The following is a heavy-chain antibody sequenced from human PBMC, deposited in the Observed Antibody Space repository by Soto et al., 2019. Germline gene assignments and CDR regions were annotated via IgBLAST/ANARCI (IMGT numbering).Heavy chain of an antibody. CDR2: ISKSGGST. D-gene: IGHD5-12*01. J-gene: IGHJ3*01. V-gene: IGHV3-23*01. CDR3: AKPLEMATIYLI. CDR1: GFTFRSYA. Sequence: PGGSLRLSWATSGFTFRSYAMSWVRQAPGKGLEWVSTISKSGGSTYYADSEKGRFTIARDNSKNTLYLQMNSLRAEDTAVYYCAKPLEMATIYLIWGHGTMVTVSS.